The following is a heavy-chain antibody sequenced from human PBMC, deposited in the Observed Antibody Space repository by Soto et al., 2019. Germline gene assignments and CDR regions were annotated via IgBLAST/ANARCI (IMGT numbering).Heavy chain of an antibody. CDR3: AREEAGASDI. D-gene: IGHD3-10*01. Sequence: QVQLQESGPGLVKPSQTLSLTCTVSGVSMSSGGYYWTWIRQHPGKGLEWIGYTYYSGSTYYNPSLKSRLTISVDTSKNQFSLRLSSVTAADTAVYYCAREEAGASDIWVQGTMVTVSS. V-gene: IGHV4-31*03. CDR2: TYYSGST. CDR1: GVSMSSGGYY. J-gene: IGHJ3*02.